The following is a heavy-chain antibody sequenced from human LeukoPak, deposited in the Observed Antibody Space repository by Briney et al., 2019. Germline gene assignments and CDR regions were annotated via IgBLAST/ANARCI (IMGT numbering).Heavy chain of an antibody. CDR1: GFTFSSYS. CDR2: ISSSSSYI. D-gene: IGHD2-15*01. V-gene: IGHV3-21*01. J-gene: IGHJ4*02. CDR3: ARDPWCGGGSCYEGSTNDY. Sequence: MPGGSLRLSCAASGFTFSSYSMNWVRQAPGKGLEWVSSISSSSSYIYYADSVKGRFTISRDNAKNSLYLQMNSLRAEDTAVYYCARDPWCGGGSCYEGSTNDYWGQGTLVTVSS.